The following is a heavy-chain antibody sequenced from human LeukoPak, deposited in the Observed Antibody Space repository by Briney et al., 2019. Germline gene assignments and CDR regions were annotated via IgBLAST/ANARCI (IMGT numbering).Heavy chain of an antibody. V-gene: IGHV4-39*07. CDR3: ARAYLSMVRGVVWIFDY. D-gene: IGHD3-10*01. CDR1: GGSISSSSYY. CDR2: IYYSGST. J-gene: IGHJ4*02. Sequence: SETLSLTCTVSGGSISSSSYYWGWIRQPPGKGLEWIGSIYYSGSTYYNPSLKSRVTISVDTSKNQFSLKLSSVTAADTAVYYCARAYLSMVRGVVWIFDYWGQGTLVTVSS.